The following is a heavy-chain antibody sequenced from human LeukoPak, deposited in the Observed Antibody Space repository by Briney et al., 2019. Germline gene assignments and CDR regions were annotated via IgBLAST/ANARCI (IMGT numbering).Heavy chain of an antibody. D-gene: IGHD6-19*01. Sequence: SETLRLTCTTSGAPISRFYWSWVRQPPGKGLEWIGNIYNGVPTFFNPSLKSRVILSVDTSKTQFSLQLASVTAADTAVYYCVQTTGWRGFDYWGQGILVTVSS. V-gene: IGHV4-4*09. J-gene: IGHJ4*02. CDR1: GAPISRFY. CDR2: IYNGVPT. CDR3: VQTTGWRGFDY.